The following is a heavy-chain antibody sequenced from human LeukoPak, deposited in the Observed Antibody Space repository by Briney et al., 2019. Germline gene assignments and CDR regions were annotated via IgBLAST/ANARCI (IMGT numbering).Heavy chain of an antibody. D-gene: IGHD6-19*01. V-gene: IGHV4-39*07. J-gene: IGHJ4*02. CDR3: ARGSIAVAADY. Sequence: SETLSLTCTVSDGSISSSSYYWGWVRQPPGKGLEWIGSIYYSGGTYYNPSLRSRVTMSVDTSKSQFSLRLSSVTAADTAVYYCARGSIAVAADYWGQGTLVTVSS. CDR2: IYYSGGT. CDR1: DGSISSSSYY.